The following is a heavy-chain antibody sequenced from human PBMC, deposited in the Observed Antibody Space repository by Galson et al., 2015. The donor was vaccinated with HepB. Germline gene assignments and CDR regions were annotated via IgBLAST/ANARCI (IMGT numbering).Heavy chain of an antibody. CDR2: IYWDDDK. J-gene: IGHJ4*02. V-gene: IGHV2-5*02. Sequence: PALVKPTQTLTLTCTFSGFSLSTSGVGVGWIRQPPGKALEWLALIYWDDDKRYSPSLKSRLTITKDTSKNQVVLTMTNMDPVDTATYYCAHMTHTYYDFWSGYDYWGQGTLVTVSS. CDR3: AHMTHTYYDFWSGYDY. CDR1: GFSLSTSGVG. D-gene: IGHD3-3*01.